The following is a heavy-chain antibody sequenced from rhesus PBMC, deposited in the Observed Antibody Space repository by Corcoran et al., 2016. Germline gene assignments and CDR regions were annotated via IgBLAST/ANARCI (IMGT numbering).Heavy chain of an antibody. V-gene: IGHV4-127*01. Sequence: QVQLQESGPGLVKPSETLSLTCAVSGYSISSGYGGSWIRQPPGKGLEWIGYIGGSSGSTNYNPSLNSRVTLSKDTSKTQFSLKLSSVTAADTAVYYCARGHNCNYGAFDFWGQGLRVTVSS. CDR3: ARGHNCNYGAFDF. CDR2: IGGSSGST. J-gene: IGHJ3*01. D-gene: IGHD1-26*01. CDR1: GYSISSGYG.